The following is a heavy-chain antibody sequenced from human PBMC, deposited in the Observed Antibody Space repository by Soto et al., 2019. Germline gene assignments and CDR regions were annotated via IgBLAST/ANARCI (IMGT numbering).Heavy chain of an antibody. CDR3: GVTMIRGPLDY. CDR2: IWYDGSNK. J-gene: IGHJ4*02. Sequence: QVQLVESGGGAVQPGRSLRLSCAASGFTFSSYGMHWVRQAPGKGLEWVAVIWYDGSNKYYADSVKGRFTISRDNSKNTLYLQMNSLRAEDTAVYYCGVTMIRGPLDYWGQGTLVTVSS. CDR1: GFTFSSYG. V-gene: IGHV3-33*01. D-gene: IGHD3-22*01.